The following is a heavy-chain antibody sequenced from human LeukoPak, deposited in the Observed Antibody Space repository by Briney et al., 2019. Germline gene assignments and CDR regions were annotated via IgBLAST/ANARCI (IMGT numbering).Heavy chain of an antibody. Sequence: SETLSLTCTVSGGSISSYYWSWIRQPPGKGLEWIGYIYYSGSTNYNPSLKSRVTISVDTSKNQFSLKLSSVTAADTAVYYCARAVRGVTEIDYWGQGTLVTVSS. CDR2: IYYSGST. CDR1: GGSISSYY. V-gene: IGHV4-59*01. J-gene: IGHJ4*02. CDR3: ARAVRGVTEIDY. D-gene: IGHD3-10*01.